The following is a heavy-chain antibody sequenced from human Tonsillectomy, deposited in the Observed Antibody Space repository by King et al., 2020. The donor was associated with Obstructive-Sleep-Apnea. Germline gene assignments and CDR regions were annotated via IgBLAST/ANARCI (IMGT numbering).Heavy chain of an antibody. D-gene: IGHD3-9*01. CDR2: QRLDGGYK. V-gene: IGHV3-30*02. CDR1: GFAFSTYG. CDR3: AKDRRDHLVFNDAFDI. J-gene: IGHJ3*02. Sequence: VQLVESGGGVVQPGGSLRLSCEASGFAFSTYGMHWVRQAPGKGPEWVAFQRLDGGYKTSAAPVKGRFTISRDNSKNTLSLQMNSLRPEDTAVYYCAKDRRDHLVFNDAFDIWGQGTMVIVSA.